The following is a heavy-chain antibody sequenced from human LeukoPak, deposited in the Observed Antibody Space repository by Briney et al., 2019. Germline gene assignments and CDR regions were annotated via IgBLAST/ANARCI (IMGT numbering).Heavy chain of an antibody. Sequence: GGSLRLSCAASGFTFSSYSMNWVRQAPGKGLEWVSSISSSGSYIYYADSVKGRFTISRDNAKNSLYLQMNSLRAEDTAVYYCAKESLVRGVIKHFDYWGQGTLVTVSS. CDR1: GFTFSSYS. J-gene: IGHJ4*02. D-gene: IGHD3-10*01. V-gene: IGHV3-21*04. CDR2: ISSSGSYI. CDR3: AKESLVRGVIKHFDY.